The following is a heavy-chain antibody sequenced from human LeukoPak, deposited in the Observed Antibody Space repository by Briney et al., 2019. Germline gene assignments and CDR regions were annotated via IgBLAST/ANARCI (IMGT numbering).Heavy chain of an antibody. CDR1: GGTFSSYA. CDR3: ATTHVDGTGWFFDS. CDR2: IIPILGIT. V-gene: IGHV1-69*04. J-gene: IGHJ4*02. Sequence: SVKVSCKASGGTFSSYAISWVRQAPGQGLEWMGRIIPILGITNHAQKFQGRVTITADKSTSTTYMEVSSLRSEDTAVYYCATTHVDGTGWFFDSWGQGTLVTVSS. D-gene: IGHD6-19*01.